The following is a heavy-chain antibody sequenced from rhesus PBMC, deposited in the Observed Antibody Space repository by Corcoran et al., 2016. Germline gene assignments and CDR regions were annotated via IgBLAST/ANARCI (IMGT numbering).Heavy chain of an antibody. Sequence: EVQLVESGGGLVQPGGSLRLSCAASGFTFSSYGMSWVRQAPGKGLEWISAINGAGGLTYYADSVKGRFTISRDNSKNTLSLQMSGLRAEDTAVYYWAKGYCGGGVCYGLDSWGQGVVVTVSS. V-gene: IGHV3S5*01. J-gene: IGHJ6*01. CDR1: GFTFSSYG. D-gene: IGHD2-8*01. CDR2: INGAGGLT. CDR3: AKGYCGGGVCYGLDS.